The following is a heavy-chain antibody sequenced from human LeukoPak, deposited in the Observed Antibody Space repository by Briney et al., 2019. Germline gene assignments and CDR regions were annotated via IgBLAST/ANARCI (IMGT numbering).Heavy chain of an antibody. CDR1: GYTFTSYG. CDR2: ISAYNGNT. Sequence: ASVKVSCKASGYTFTSYGISWVRQAPGQGLEWMGWISAYNGNTNYAQKLQGRVTMTTDTSTSTAYMELRSLRSDDTAVYYCAREQLPGYYYYGMDVWGQGTTVTVSS. J-gene: IGHJ6*02. D-gene: IGHD2-21*01. CDR3: AREQLPGYYYYGMDV. V-gene: IGHV1-18*01.